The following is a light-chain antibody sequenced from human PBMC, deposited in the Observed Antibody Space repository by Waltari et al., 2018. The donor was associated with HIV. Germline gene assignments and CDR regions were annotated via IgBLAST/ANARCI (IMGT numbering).Light chain of an antibody. CDR3: QSYDTSLSGPV. V-gene: IGLV1-40*01. CDR1: SSNIGAGFD. Sequence: QSVLTQPPSVSGAPGQRVTISCPGSSSNIGAGFDDHWYQQLPGTPPKLLLYGNNNRPSGFPDRFSGSKSGTAASLAITGLQAEDDADYYCQSYDTSLSGPVFGGGTKLTVL. J-gene: IGLJ2*01. CDR2: GNN.